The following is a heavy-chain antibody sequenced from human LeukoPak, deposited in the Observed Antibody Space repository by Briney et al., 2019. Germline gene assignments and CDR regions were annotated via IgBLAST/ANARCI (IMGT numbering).Heavy chain of an antibody. D-gene: IGHD3-3*01. CDR3: AKDYDFWSGSSNDAFDI. CDR1: GFTFSSYS. Sequence: GGSLRLSCTASGFTFSSYSMYWVRQAPGKGLEWVSYISSSGSTIYYADSVKGRFSISRDNSKNTLCLQMNSLRAEDTAVYYCAKDYDFWSGSSNDAFDIWGQGTMVTVSS. CDR2: ISSSGSTI. V-gene: IGHV3-48*01. J-gene: IGHJ3*02.